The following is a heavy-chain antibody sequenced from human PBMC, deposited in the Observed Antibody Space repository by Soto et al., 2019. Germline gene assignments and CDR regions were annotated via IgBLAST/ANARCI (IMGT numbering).Heavy chain of an antibody. CDR3: ARDEMWIMDY. D-gene: IGHD5-12*01. CDR1: GYTFTNYG. Sequence: QVQLVQSGAEVKKPGASVKVSCKASGYTFTNYGISWVRQAPGQGLEWVGWISVSTGNRNYAQKFQDRLTMATDTPTSTAYMELKSLRSDDSAVYYCARDEMWIMDYWGQGTPVTVSS. V-gene: IGHV1-18*01. J-gene: IGHJ4*02. CDR2: ISVSTGNR.